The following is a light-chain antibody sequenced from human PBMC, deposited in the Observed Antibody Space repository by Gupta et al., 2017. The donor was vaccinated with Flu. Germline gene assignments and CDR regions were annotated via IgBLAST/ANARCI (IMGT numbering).Light chain of an antibody. V-gene: IGKV1-12*01. Sequence: DIQMTPSPSSVSASVGDRVTITCRASQSIASWLAWYQQKPGKAPELLIYAASTLQSGVPSRFSGSGSGTDFTLTISSLQPEDFATYYCQQADSFPLTFGGGTKVEIE. J-gene: IGKJ4*01. CDR2: AAS. CDR3: QQADSFPLT. CDR1: QSIASW.